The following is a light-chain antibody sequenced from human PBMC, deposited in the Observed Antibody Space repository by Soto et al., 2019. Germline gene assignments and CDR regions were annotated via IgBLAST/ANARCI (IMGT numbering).Light chain of an antibody. CDR3: SSHGGSNNFYV. Sequence: QSALTQPPPASGSPGQSVTISCTGTSSDVGAYNYVSWYQQHPGKAPKLMIYEVSKRPSGVPDRFSASKSGNTASLTVSGLQAEDEADYYCSSHGGSNNFYVFGTGTKVTVL. CDR2: EVS. V-gene: IGLV2-8*01. CDR1: SSDVGAYNY. J-gene: IGLJ1*01.